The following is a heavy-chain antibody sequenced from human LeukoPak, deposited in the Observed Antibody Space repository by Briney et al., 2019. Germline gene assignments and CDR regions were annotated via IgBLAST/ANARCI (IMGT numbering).Heavy chain of an antibody. V-gene: IGHV1-69*04. CDR1: GGTFSSYA. D-gene: IGHD3-10*01. CDR2: IIPILGIA. Sequence: ASVKVSCKASGGTFSSYAISWVRQAPGQGLEWMGRIIPILGIANYAQKFQGRVTITADKSTSTAYMELSSLRSEDTAAYYCARDSEITMVRGVTNNADYWGQGTLVTVSS. J-gene: IGHJ4*02. CDR3: ARDSEITMVRGVTNNADY.